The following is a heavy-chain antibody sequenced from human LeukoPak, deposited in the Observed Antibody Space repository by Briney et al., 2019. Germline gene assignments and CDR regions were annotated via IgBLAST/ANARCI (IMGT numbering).Heavy chain of an antibody. V-gene: IGHV3-30-3*01. CDR1: GFTFSSYA. CDR3: ARDHQKMTTVTTYGF. CDR2: ISYDGSNK. J-gene: IGHJ4*02. D-gene: IGHD4-17*01. Sequence: GSLRLSCAASGFTFSSYAMHWVRQAPGKGLECVAVISYDGSNKYYADSVKGRFTISRDNSKNTLYLQMNSLRAEDTAVYYCARDHQKMTTVTTYGFWGQGTLVTVSS.